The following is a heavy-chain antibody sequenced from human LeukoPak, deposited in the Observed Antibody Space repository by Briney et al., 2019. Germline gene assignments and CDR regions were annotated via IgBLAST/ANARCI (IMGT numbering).Heavy chain of an antibody. Sequence: GASVKVSCKASGYTFTSYGISWVRQAPGQGLEWMGGIIPIFGTANYAQKFQGRVTITADESTSTAYMELSSLRSEDTAVYYCARATDPYSSPPPYYYYGMDVWGQGTTVTVSS. CDR2: IIPIFGTA. V-gene: IGHV1-69*13. J-gene: IGHJ6*02. CDR3: ARATDPYSSPPPYYYYGMDV. CDR1: GYTFTSYG. D-gene: IGHD6-13*01.